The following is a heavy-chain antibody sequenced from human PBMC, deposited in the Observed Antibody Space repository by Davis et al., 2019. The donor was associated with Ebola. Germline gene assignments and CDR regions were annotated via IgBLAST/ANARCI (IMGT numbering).Heavy chain of an antibody. CDR3: ARVGMGYDILTGYLYRYYFDY. J-gene: IGHJ4*02. V-gene: IGHV1-18*01. CDR2: ISAYNGNL. Sequence: ASVKVSCTASGYTFTSYGISWVRQAPGQGLEWMGWISAYNGNLNYAQKLQGRVTMTTDTSTSTAYMELRSLRSDDTAVYYCARVGMGYDILTGYLYRYYFDYWGQGTLVTVSS. CDR1: GYTFTSYG. D-gene: IGHD3-9*01.